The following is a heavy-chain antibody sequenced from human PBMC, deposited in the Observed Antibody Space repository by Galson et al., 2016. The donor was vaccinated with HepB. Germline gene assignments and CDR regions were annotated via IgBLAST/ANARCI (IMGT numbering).Heavy chain of an antibody. CDR2: IYYDGTT. Sequence: ETLSLTCAVSGDSISPHFWHWIRHFPGRGLAWIGSIYYDGTTNYSTSLKGRLMMSVDTSENRFSLNLHSVTTADTAVYYCSRRRGSSGWYPFDYWGQGILVTVSS. V-gene: IGHV4-59*11. CDR3: SRRRGSSGWYPFDY. CDR1: GDSISPHF. J-gene: IGHJ4*02. D-gene: IGHD6-19*01.